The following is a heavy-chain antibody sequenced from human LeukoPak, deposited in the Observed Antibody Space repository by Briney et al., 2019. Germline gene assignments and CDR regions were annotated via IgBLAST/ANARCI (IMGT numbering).Heavy chain of an antibody. Sequence: PSGTLSLTCTVSGYSISSGYYWGWIRQPPGKGLEWIGIIYHSGNTYYNPSLKSRVTISVDTSKNQFSLKLSSVTAADTAVYYCARDIVVVVAARRGWYFDYWGQGTLVTVSS. CDR1: GYSISSGYY. CDR2: IYHSGNT. D-gene: IGHD2-15*01. J-gene: IGHJ4*02. V-gene: IGHV4-38-2*02. CDR3: ARDIVVVVAARRGWYFDY.